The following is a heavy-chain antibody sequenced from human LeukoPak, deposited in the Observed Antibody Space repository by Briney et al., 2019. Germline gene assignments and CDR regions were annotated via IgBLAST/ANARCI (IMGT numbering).Heavy chain of an antibody. Sequence: RPSETLSLTCSVSGVSISDYSWSWIRPPAGKGLEFIGRLSSSAHTYYSPSLKSRITLSMHTSKNHFSLNLPSVTAADTAVYYCARDRTAPRQRFFDYWGKGILVTVSS. CDR3: ARDRTAPRQRFFDY. V-gene: IGHV4-4*07. CDR2: LSSSAHT. J-gene: IGHJ4*02. CDR1: GVSISDYS. D-gene: IGHD2-21*02.